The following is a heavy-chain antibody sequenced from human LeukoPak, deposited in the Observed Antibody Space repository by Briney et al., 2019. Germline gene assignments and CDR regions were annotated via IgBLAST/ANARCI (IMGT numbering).Heavy chain of an antibody. D-gene: IGHD3-10*01. CDR3: ARDYYGSGGFYYYYYMDV. CDR2: IYHSGRT. CDR1: GYSISSGYY. Sequence: PSETLSLTCTVSGYSISSGYYWGWIRQPPGKGLEWIGSIYHSGRTFYNPSLKSRVTISVDTSKNQFSLKLTSVTAADTAVYYCARDYYGSGGFYYYYYMDVWGKGTTVTISS. J-gene: IGHJ6*03. V-gene: IGHV4-38-2*02.